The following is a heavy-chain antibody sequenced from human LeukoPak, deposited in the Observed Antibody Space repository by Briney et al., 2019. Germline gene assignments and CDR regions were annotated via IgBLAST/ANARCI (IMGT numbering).Heavy chain of an antibody. CDR2: TSSSGSTI. V-gene: IGHV3-48*03. CDR1: GFTFSSYE. Sequence: PGGSLRLSCAASGFTFSSYEMDWVRQAPGKGLEWVPYTSSSGSTIYYADSVKGRFTISRDNAKNSLYLQMNSLRAEDTAVYYCARAASITIFGVALGFDPWGQGTLVTVSS. J-gene: IGHJ5*02. CDR3: ARAASITIFGVALGFDP. D-gene: IGHD3-3*01.